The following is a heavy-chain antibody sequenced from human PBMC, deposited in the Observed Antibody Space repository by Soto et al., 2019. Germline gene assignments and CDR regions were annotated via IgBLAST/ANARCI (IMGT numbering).Heavy chain of an antibody. CDR1: GGSISSGDYY. CDR2: IYYSGST. Sequence: PSETLSLTCTVSGGSISSGDYYWSWIRQPPGKGLEWIGYIYYSGSTYYNPSLKSRVTISVDTSKNQFSLKLSSVTAADTAVYYCARTYDSSGYYDDLFDYWGQGTLVTV. CDR3: ARTYDSSGYYDDLFDY. D-gene: IGHD3-22*01. V-gene: IGHV4-30-4*01. J-gene: IGHJ4*02.